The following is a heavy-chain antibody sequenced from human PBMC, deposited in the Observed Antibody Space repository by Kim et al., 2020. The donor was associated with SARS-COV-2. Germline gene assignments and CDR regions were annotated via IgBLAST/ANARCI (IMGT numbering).Heavy chain of an antibody. Sequence: SETLSLTCTVSGGSISSSSYYWGWIRQPPGKGLEWIGSIYYSGSTYYNPSLKSRVTISVDTSKNQFSLKLSSVTAADTAVYYCARGGIVVVVAAGGLDAFDIWGQGTMVTVSS. V-gene: IGHV4-39*01. CDR1: GGSISSSSYY. CDR2: IYYSGST. D-gene: IGHD2-15*01. CDR3: ARGGIVVVVAAGGLDAFDI. J-gene: IGHJ3*02.